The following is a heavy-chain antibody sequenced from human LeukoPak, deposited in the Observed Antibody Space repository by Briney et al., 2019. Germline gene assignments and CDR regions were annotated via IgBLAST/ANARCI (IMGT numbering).Heavy chain of an antibody. J-gene: IGHJ6*02. CDR2: IIPIFGTA. CDR1: GGTFSSYA. D-gene: IGHD3-10*01. CDR3: ARKRGYYYGMDV. V-gene: IGHV1-69*13. Sequence: ASVNVSCKASGGTFSSYAISWVRQAPGQGLEWVGGIIPIFGTANYAQKFQGRVTITADESTSTAYMELSSLRSEDTAAYYCARKRGYYYGMDVWGQGTTVTVSS.